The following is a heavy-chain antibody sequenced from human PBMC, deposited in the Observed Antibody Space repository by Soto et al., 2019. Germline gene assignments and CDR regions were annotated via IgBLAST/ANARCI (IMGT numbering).Heavy chain of an antibody. Sequence: KASETLSLTCAVYGGSFSGYYWSWIRQPPGKGLEWIGEINHSGSTNYNPSLKSRVTISVDTSKNQFSLKLSSVTAADTAVYYCALGSSGYFPYYYYYGMDVWGQGTTVTVSS. D-gene: IGHD3-22*01. CDR1: GGSFSGYY. CDR3: ALGSSGYFPYYYYYGMDV. J-gene: IGHJ6*02. V-gene: IGHV4-34*01. CDR2: INHSGST.